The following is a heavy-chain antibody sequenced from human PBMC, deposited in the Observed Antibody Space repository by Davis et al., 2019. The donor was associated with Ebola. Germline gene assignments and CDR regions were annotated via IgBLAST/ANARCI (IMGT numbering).Heavy chain of an antibody. CDR3: ARGAYYYDSSGYYLDY. Sequence: ASVKVSCKASGYTFTSYAMHWVRQAPGQRLEWMGWINAGNGNTKYSQKFQGRVTITRDTSASTAYMELSSLRSEDTAVYYCARGAYYYDSSGYYLDYWGQGTLVTVSS. D-gene: IGHD3-22*01. CDR2: INAGNGNT. V-gene: IGHV1-3*01. CDR1: GYTFTSYA. J-gene: IGHJ4*02.